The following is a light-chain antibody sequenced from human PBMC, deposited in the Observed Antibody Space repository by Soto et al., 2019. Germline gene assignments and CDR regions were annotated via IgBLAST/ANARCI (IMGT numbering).Light chain of an antibody. Sequence: DIVMTQSPLSLPVTPGEPASISCRSSQSLLHSNGYNYLDWYLQKPGQSPQLLIYLGSNRASGVPDRFSGSGSGTDFTLKISRVEAEDVGVYYCMQALQNPLLTFGGGTKVDIK. CDR1: QSLLHSNGYNY. J-gene: IGKJ4*01. CDR2: LGS. CDR3: MQALQNPLLT. V-gene: IGKV2-28*01.